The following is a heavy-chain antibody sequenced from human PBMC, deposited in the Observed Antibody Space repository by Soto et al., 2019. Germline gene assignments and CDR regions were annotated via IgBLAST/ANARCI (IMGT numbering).Heavy chain of an antibody. V-gene: IGHV3-33*01. J-gene: IGHJ6*03. CDR3: ARGEDSSSWYPVYYYYMDV. CDR2: IWYDGSNK. D-gene: IGHD6-13*01. Sequence: QVQLVESGGGVVQPGRSLRLSCAASGFTFSSYGMHWVRQAPGKGLEWVAVIWYDGSNKYYADSVKGRFTISRDNSKNTLYLQMNSLRADDTAVYYCARGEDSSSWYPVYYYYMDVWGKGTTVTVSS. CDR1: GFTFSSYG.